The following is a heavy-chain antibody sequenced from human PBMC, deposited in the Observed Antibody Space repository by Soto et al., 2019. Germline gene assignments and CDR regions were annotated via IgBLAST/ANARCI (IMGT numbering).Heavy chain of an antibody. CDR3: GRETRYSYGPDYYYYYYYMDV. V-gene: IGHV1-46*01. CDR2: IYPSDGST. D-gene: IGHD5-18*01. CDR1: GYTFTSYY. Sequence: ASVKVSCKASGYTFTSYYMHWVRQAPGQGLEWMGRIYPSDGSTSYAQKFQGRVTMTGDTSTSTAYMELSSLRSEDTAVYYCGRETRYSYGPDYYYYYYYMDVWGKGTTVTVSS. J-gene: IGHJ6*03.